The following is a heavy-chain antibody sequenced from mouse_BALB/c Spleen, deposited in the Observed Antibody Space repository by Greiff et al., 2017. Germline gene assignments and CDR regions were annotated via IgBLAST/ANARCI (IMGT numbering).Heavy chain of an antibody. D-gene: IGHD1-1*01. CDR3: ARCDYYGSSYAMDY. J-gene: IGHJ4*01. CDR2: IDPANGNT. CDR1: GFNIKDTY. Sequence: VQLKQSGAELVKPGASVKLSCTASGFNIKDTYMHWVKQRPEQGLEWIGRIDPANGNTKYDPKFQGKATITADTSSNTAYLQLSSLTSEDTAVYYCARCDYYGSSYAMDYWGQGTSVTVSS. V-gene: IGHV14-3*02.